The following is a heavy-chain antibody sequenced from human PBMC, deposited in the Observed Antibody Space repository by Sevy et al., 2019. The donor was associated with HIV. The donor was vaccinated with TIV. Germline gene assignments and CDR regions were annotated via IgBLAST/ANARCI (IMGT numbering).Heavy chain of an antibody. CDR3: AKDFTGYNGMDV. D-gene: IGHD3-9*01. CDR2: ISYDGRNK. J-gene: IGHJ6*02. V-gene: IGHV3-30*18. CDR1: GIIITTSG. Sequence: GGSLRLSCAVSGIIITTSGMHWVRQAPGKGLEWVAVISYDGRNKFYGDSVKGRFTISRDNSKNILFLQMNSLRAEDTAVYYCAKDFTGYNGMDVWGQGTMVTVSS.